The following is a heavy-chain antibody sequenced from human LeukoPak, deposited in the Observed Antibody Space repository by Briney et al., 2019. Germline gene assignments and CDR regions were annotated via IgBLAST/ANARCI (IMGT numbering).Heavy chain of an antibody. J-gene: IGHJ5*02. D-gene: IGHD2-15*01. CDR3: ARHARYCSGGRCYFNWFDP. V-gene: IGHV5-51*01. Sequence: GGSLQISCKDSGSIFTNYWIGWVRQMPGKGLEWMGTIYPGDSDTRYSPSFQGQVTISADKSISTVYLQWSSLKASDTAMYYCARHARYCSGGRCYFNWFDPWGQGTLVSVSS. CDR1: GSIFTNYW. CDR2: IYPGDSDT.